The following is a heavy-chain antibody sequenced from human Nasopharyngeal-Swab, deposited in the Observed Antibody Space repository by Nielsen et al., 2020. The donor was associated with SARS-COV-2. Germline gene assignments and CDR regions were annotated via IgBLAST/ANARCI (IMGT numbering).Heavy chain of an antibody. CDR1: GFTFSSYA. CDR2: TSYDGSNE. CDR3: ARGIVGAITGDAFDI. D-gene: IGHD1-26*01. V-gene: IGHV3-30-3*01. J-gene: IGHJ3*02. Sequence: GESLKISCAASGFTFSSYAMHWVRQAPGKGLEWVAVTSYDGSNEYYADSVKGRFTISRDKSKNTLYLQMNSLRADDTAVYYYARGIVGAITGDAFDIWGQGTMVTVSS.